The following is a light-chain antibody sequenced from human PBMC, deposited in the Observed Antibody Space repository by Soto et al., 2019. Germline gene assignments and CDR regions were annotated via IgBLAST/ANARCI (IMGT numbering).Light chain of an antibody. CDR1: KLRYKY. J-gene: IGLJ2*01. V-gene: IGLV3-1*01. CDR3: QAWGTSFVT. CDR2: QDG. Sequence: SYELIQPPSVSVSPGQTVSITCSGDKLRYKYTSWYHQRPGQSPVTIIYQDGKRPSGIPERFSASNSGNTATLTIRGTQAMDEGDYFCQAWGTSFVTFGGGTKVTVL.